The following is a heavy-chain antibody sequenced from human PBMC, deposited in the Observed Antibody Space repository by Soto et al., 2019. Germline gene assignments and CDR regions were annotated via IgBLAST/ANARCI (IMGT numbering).Heavy chain of an antibody. D-gene: IGHD6-19*01. CDR1: GGSISSYY. CDR2: IYYSGST. J-gene: IGHJ4*02. V-gene: IGHV4-59*01. Sequence: SETLSLTCTVSGGSISSYYWSWIRQPPGKGLEWIGYIYYSGSTNYNPSLKSRVTISVDTSKNQFSLKLSSVTAADTAVYYCARGGAVAGPTFDYWGQGTLVTVSS. CDR3: ARGGAVAGPTFDY.